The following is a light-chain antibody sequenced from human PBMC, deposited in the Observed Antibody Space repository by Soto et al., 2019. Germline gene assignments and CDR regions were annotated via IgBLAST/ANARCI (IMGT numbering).Light chain of an antibody. Sequence: DIQMTQSPSTLSASVGDRVTITCRASQSISSWLAWYQQKPGKAPKLLIHKASSLESGVPSRFSGSGSGTEFTLTISSLQPDDFATYYCQPYNSYPRTFGQGTKVEIK. V-gene: IGKV1-5*03. J-gene: IGKJ1*01. CDR3: QPYNSYPRT. CDR1: QSISSW. CDR2: KAS.